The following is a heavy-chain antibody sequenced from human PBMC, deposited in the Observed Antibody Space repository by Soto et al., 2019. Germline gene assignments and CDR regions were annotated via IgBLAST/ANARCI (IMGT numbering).Heavy chain of an antibody. J-gene: IGHJ6*02. D-gene: IGHD5-12*01. Sequence: QVQLVESGGGVVQPGRSLRLSCAASGFTFSSYAMHWVRQAPGKGLEWVAVISYDGSNKYYADSVKGRFTISRDNSKKTRYLQMTSLRAEDTAVYYCARDYYRFNSGYGFSMDVWGQGTTVTV. CDR2: ISYDGSNK. CDR3: ARDYYRFNSGYGFSMDV. CDR1: GFTFSSYA. V-gene: IGHV3-30-3*01.